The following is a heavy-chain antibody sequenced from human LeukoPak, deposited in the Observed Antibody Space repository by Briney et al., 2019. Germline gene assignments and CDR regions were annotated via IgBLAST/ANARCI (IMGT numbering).Heavy chain of an antibody. V-gene: IGHV3-7*01. CDR3: ARGYKSEPPAKYGMDV. CDR2: IKQDGNDR. Sequence: GGSLRLSCAGSGFIFGRYWMSWVRQAPGKGLEWVANIKQDGNDRYYVDSVKGRFTVFRDNDKNSVYLQMNRLRAEDTAVYFCARGYKSEPPAKYGMDVWGRGTTVIVSS. CDR1: GFIFGRYW. J-gene: IGHJ6*02. D-gene: IGHD5-12*01.